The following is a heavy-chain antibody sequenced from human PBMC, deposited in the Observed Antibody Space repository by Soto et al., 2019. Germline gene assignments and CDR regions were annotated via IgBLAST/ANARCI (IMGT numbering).Heavy chain of an antibody. V-gene: IGHV3-7*05. J-gene: IGHJ1*01. D-gene: IGHD1-1*01. CDR1: GFTFRSYW. Sequence: EGQLVESGGGLVQPGGSLRLSCQVSGFTFRSYWMTWVRRAPGKGLEWVANINLDGSEKYYVDAVKGRFTISRENAKNSLHPDLRDLRANDTAVYYCARGAMAGNEVPGDWGQGTLVTVSS. CDR2: INLDGSEK. CDR3: ARGAMAGNEVPGD.